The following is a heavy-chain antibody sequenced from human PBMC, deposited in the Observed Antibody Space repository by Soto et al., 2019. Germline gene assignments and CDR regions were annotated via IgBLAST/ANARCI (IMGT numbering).Heavy chain of an antibody. J-gene: IGHJ6*03. V-gene: IGHV3-73*01. CDR3: FRRSGDV. CDR2: IRTKANSYAT. Sequence: EVQLVESGGGLVQPGGSLKLSCAASGFTFSGSPMHWVRQASGKGLEWVGRIRTKANSYATEYGASVKGRFTISRDDSKNPAYLPMNRLKTEDTAVYYCFRRSGDVWGKGTTVTVSS. CDR1: GFTFSGSP.